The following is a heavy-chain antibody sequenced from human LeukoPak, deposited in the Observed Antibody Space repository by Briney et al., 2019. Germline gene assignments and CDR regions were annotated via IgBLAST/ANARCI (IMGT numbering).Heavy chain of an antibody. Sequence: GGSLRLSCAASGFTFSSYGMHWVRQAPGKGLEWVAFIRYDGSNKYYEDSVKGRFTISRDNSKNTLYLQMNSLRAEDTAVYYCAKDAVPAAIRGYYYYMDVWGKGTTVTISS. CDR3: AKDAVPAAIRGYYYYMDV. CDR2: IRYDGSNK. V-gene: IGHV3-30*02. J-gene: IGHJ6*03. CDR1: GFTFSSYG. D-gene: IGHD2-2*01.